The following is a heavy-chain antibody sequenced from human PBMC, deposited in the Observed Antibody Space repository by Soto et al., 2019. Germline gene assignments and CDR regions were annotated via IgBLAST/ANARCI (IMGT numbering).Heavy chain of an antibody. CDR3: ARDEITLFRGVIFNWFDP. J-gene: IGHJ5*02. V-gene: IGHV1-46*03. CDR2: INPSGGST. CDR1: GYTFTSYY. D-gene: IGHD3-10*01. Sequence: ASVKVSCKASGYTFTSYYMHWVRQAPGQGLEWMGIINPSGGSTSYAQKFQGRVTMTRDTSTSTVYMELSSLRSEDTAVYYCARDEITLFRGVIFNWFDPWGQGTLVTVSS.